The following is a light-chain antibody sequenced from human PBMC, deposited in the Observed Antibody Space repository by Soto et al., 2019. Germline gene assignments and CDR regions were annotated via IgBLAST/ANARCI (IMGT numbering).Light chain of an antibody. CDR1: QDINKN. Sequence: DIQMTQSPSSLSASVGDRVTITCQASQDINKNLIWYQQKPGKAPKLLIYDASDLETGVQSRFSGSGSGTGFTFTIRSLQPEDFATYYCQQYESLPLTVAQGTRLEI. V-gene: IGKV1-33*01. CDR3: QQYESLPLT. CDR2: DAS. J-gene: IGKJ5*01.